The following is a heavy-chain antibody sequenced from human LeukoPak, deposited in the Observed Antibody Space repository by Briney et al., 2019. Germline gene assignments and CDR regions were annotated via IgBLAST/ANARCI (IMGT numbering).Heavy chain of an antibody. CDR3: ARGIRSPLFDY. Sequence: ATVKVSCKASGYTFTHYGITWVRQAPGQGLAWMGWINTYNGDTKCAQKLQGRVTMTTDTSTSTAFMELRSLRSDDSAVYYCARGIRSPLFDYWGLGTLVTVSP. J-gene: IGHJ4*02. D-gene: IGHD3-16*01. CDR2: INTYNGDT. V-gene: IGHV1-18*01. CDR1: GYTFTHYG.